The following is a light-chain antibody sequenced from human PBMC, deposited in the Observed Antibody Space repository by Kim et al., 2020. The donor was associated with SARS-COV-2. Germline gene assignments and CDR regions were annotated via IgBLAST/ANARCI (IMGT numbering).Light chain of an antibody. CDR2: GAS. CDR3: QQYNNMPPLT. J-gene: IGKJ4*01. CDR1: QSVSSN. Sequence: EIVMTQSPATLSVSPGERATLSCRASQSVSSNLAWYQQKPGQAPRLLIYGASTRATGIPARFSGSGSGTEFTLTISSLQSEDFGVYYCQQYNNMPPLTLGGGTKVDIK. V-gene: IGKV3-15*01.